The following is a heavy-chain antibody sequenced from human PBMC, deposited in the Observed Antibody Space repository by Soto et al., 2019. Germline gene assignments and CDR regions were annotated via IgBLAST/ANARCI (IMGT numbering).Heavy chain of an antibody. Sequence: GASLKVSCKASGYTFSDYEMHWVRQAPGQRLEWMGWINAGNGNTKYSQKFQGRVTITRDTSASTAYMELSTLRSEDTAVYYCARGGLALMDVWGQGTTVPVSS. CDR1: GYTFSDYE. V-gene: IGHV1-3*01. CDR3: ARGGLALMDV. J-gene: IGHJ6*02. CDR2: INAGNGNT. D-gene: IGHD3-16*01.